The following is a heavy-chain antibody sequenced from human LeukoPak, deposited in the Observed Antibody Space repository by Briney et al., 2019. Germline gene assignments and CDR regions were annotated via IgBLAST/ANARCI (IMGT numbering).Heavy chain of an antibody. D-gene: IGHD3-22*01. Sequence: GGSLRLSCAASGFTFSSYPMTWVRQAPGKGLEWVSAITGSGGGTYYADSVKGRFTISRDNSKNTLYLQMNSLRAEDTAVYYCEPMIVVVITTGFGYWGQGTLVTVSS. J-gene: IGHJ4*02. CDR3: EPMIVVVITTGFGY. CDR1: GFTFSSYP. V-gene: IGHV3-23*01. CDR2: ITGSGGGT.